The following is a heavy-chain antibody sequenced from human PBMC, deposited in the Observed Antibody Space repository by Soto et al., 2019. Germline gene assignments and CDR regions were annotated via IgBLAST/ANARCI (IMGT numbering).Heavy chain of an antibody. V-gene: IGHV4-59*01. CDR3: ATFPTVTSDY. CDR2: ISNSGST. CDR1: GGSISSYY. Sequence: ASETLSLTCTVAGGSISSYYWSWIRQHPGKGLEWIGYISNSGSTNHNPSLESRVTISADTSKNQFSLNLSSVTAADTAVYYCATFPTVTSDYWGQGILVTVSS. D-gene: IGHD4-17*01. J-gene: IGHJ4*02.